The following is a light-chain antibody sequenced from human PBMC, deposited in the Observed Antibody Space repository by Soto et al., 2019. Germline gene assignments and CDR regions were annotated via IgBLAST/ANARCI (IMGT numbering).Light chain of an antibody. Sequence: QAVVTQPPSASGTPGQRVTISCSGRSSNIGSNFVYWYQHLPGTAPKLVIYRNSQRPSGVPDRFSGSKSGTSASLAISGLQSEDEADYYCAGWDDSLSGYVFGPGTKVTVL. CDR1: SSNIGSNF. V-gene: IGLV1-47*01. CDR3: AGWDDSLSGYV. CDR2: RNS. J-gene: IGLJ1*01.